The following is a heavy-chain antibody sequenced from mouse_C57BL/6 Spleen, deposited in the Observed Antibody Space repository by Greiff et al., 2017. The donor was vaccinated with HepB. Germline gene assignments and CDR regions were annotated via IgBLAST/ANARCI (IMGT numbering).Heavy chain of an antibody. CDR2: IDPSDSYT. V-gene: IGHV1-50*01. D-gene: IGHD1-1*01. CDR1: GYTFTSYW. CDR3: APNMAMDY. Sequence: QVQLQQPGSELVKPGASVKLSCKASGYTFTSYWMQWVKQRPGQGLEWIGEIDPSDSYTNYNQKFKGKATLTVDTSSSTAYLQLSSLTSEDSAVYYCAPNMAMDYWGQGTSVTVSS. J-gene: IGHJ4*01.